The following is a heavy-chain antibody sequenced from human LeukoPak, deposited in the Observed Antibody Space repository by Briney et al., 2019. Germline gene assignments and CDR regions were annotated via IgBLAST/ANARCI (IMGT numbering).Heavy chain of an antibody. Sequence: PGGSLRLSCAASGFTFSSYTMNWVRQAPGKGLEWVSSISTSSSYIYYADSVKGRFTIYRDNAKNSLYLEMNSLRAEDTAVYYCAELGITMIGDVWGKGTTVTVSS. CDR2: ISTSSSYI. CDR1: GFTFSSYT. CDR3: AELGITMIGDV. J-gene: IGHJ6*04. V-gene: IGHV3-21*01. D-gene: IGHD3-10*02.